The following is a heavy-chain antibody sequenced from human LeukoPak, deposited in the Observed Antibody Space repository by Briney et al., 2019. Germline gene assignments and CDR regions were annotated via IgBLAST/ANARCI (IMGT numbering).Heavy chain of an antibody. CDR2: INHSGST. CDR1: GVSFSGYY. D-gene: IGHD3-22*01. Sequence: SETLSLTCAVYGVSFSGYYWSWIRQPPGKGLEWIGEINHSGSTNYNPSLKSRVTISADTSKNQFSLKLSSVTAADTAVYFCARGPYSYDSSGAFDIWGQGTMVTVSS. J-gene: IGHJ3*02. CDR3: ARGPYSYDSSGAFDI. V-gene: IGHV4-34*01.